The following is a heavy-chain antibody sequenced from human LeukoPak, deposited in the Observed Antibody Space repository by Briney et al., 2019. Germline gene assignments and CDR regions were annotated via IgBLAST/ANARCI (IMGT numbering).Heavy chain of an antibody. D-gene: IGHD2-21*02. Sequence: ASVKVSCKASGYTFTSYYMHWVRQAPGQGLEWMGIINPSGGSTSYALKFQGRVTMTRDTSTSTVYMELSSLRSEDTAVYYCARSAYCGGDCYLSYFDYWGQGTLVTVSS. CDR2: INPSGGST. V-gene: IGHV1-46*01. J-gene: IGHJ4*02. CDR3: ARSAYCGGDCYLSYFDY. CDR1: GYTFTSYY.